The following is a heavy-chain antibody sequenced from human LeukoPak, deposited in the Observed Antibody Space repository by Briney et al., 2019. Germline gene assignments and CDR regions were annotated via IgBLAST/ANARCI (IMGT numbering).Heavy chain of an antibody. D-gene: IGHD5-12*01. CDR1: GGSISSGGYS. CDR2: IYHSGST. CDR3: ASVAHYYYYGMDV. J-gene: IGHJ6*02. V-gene: IGHV4-30-2*01. Sequence: PSQTLSLTCAVSGGSISSGGYSWSWIRQPPGKGLEWIGYIYHSGSTYYNSSLKSRVTISVDRSKNQFSLKLSSVTAADTAVYYCASVAHYYYYGMDVWGQGTTVTVSS.